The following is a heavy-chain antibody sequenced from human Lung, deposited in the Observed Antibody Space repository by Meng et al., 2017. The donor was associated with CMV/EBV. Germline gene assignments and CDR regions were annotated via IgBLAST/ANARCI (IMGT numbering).Heavy chain of an antibody. CDR3: ARVIRRDQPYAYCSSTRCKPLDY. CDR1: KFTFSNYA. Sequence: GESLKISCAASKFTFSNYAMSWVRQAPGKGLEWVSVISGNGGSPYYADSVTGRFTISRDNSKNELYLQMNNLRAEDTALYYCARVIRRDQPYAYCSSTRCKPLDYWGQGTXVTVSS. D-gene: IGHD2-2*01. V-gene: IGHV3-23*01. CDR2: ISGNGGSP. J-gene: IGHJ4*02.